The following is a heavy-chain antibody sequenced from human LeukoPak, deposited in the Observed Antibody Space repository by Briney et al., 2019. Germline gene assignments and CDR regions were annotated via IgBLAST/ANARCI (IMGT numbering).Heavy chain of an antibody. CDR1: GGTFSSYA. CDR2: IIPILGIA. CDR3: ARDLRDGYNDY. J-gene: IGHJ4*02. D-gene: IGHD5-24*01. V-gene: IGHV1-69*04. Sequence: SVKVSCKASGGTFSSYAISWVRQAPGQGLEWMGRIIPILGIANYAQKFQGRVTITADKSTSTAYMELSSLRSEDTAVYYCARDLRDGYNDYWGQGTLVTVSS.